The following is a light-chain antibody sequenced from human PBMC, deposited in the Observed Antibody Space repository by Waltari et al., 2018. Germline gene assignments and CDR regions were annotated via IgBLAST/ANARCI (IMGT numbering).Light chain of an antibody. Sequence: EIVLTQSPGTRPLSPGERATLPCRASQSVSTFLAWYQQKPGQAPRLLIYGTSSRATGIPDRFSGSGSGTDFTLTVSRLEPEDFAVYYCQQFGSSPRTFGQGTKVEIK. V-gene: IGKV3-20*01. CDR1: QSVSTF. J-gene: IGKJ1*01. CDR3: QQFGSSPRT. CDR2: GTS.